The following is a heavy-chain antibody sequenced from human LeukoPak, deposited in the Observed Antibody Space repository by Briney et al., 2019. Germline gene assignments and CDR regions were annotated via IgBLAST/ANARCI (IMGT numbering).Heavy chain of an antibody. D-gene: IGHD6-13*01. CDR1: GFTVSSSY. V-gene: IGHV3-53*01. J-gene: IGHJ6*03. CDR2: IYSGGST. CDR3: AYSSSWLLYYYYMDV. Sequence: GGSLRLSCAASGFTVSSSYMSWVRQAPGKGLKWVSVIYSGGSTYYADSVKGRFTISRDNSKNTLYLQMNSLRAEDTAVYYCAYSSSWLLYYYYMDVWGKGTTVTVSS.